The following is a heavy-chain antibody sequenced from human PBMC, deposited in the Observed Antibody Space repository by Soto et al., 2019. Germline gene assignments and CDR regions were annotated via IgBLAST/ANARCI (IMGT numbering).Heavy chain of an antibody. Sequence: QVQLVQSGAEVKKPGASVKVSCKASGYTFTSYYMHWVRQAPGQGLEWMGIINPSGGSTSYAQKSRGRVTRTRDTSPSTVYMELSSLRSEDTAVYYCARNLGDISLVLDVWGQGTTVTVSS. CDR2: INPSGGST. CDR3: ARNLGDISLVLDV. D-gene: IGHD5-12*01. J-gene: IGHJ6*02. CDR1: GYTFTSYY. V-gene: IGHV1-46*01.